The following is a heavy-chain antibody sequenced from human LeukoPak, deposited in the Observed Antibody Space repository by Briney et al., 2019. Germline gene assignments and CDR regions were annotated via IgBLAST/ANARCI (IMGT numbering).Heavy chain of an antibody. Sequence: SETLSLTCGVYGGSFSGYYWSWIRQPPGKGLEWIGEINHSGSTNYNPSLKSRVTIPVDTSKNQFSLKLSSVTAADTAVYYCAKESCSGGRCYILDYWGQGTLVTVSS. CDR2: INHSGST. V-gene: IGHV4-34*01. CDR3: AKESCSGGRCYILDY. D-gene: IGHD2-15*01. CDR1: GGSFSGYY. J-gene: IGHJ4*02.